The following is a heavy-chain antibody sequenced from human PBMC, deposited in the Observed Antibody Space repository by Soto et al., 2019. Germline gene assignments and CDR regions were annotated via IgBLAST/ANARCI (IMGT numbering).Heavy chain of an antibody. CDR2: ISSGGQTI. V-gene: IGHV3-48*03. J-gene: IGHJ6*02. D-gene: IGHD3-3*01. Sequence: GVSLRLSCAASGFTLTSYEMNWVRQAPGKGLEWVSYISSGGQTIYYADSVKGRFTISRDNAKNSLYLQMNSLRGEDAAVYYCARERPSSDFWSGYSFGMDVWGQGTTVTVSS. CDR3: ARERPSSDFWSGYSFGMDV. CDR1: GFTLTSYE.